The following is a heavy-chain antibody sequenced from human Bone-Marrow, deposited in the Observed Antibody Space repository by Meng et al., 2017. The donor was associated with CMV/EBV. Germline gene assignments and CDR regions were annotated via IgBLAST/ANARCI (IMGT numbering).Heavy chain of an antibody. V-gene: IGHV1-2*02. CDR3: ARGSMVRGVPLPYYYYGMGV. D-gene: IGHD3-10*01. J-gene: IGHJ6*01. CDR1: GYTFTGYY. Sequence: ASVKVSCKASGYTFTGYYMHWVRQAPGQGLEWMGWINPNSGGTNYAQKFQGRVTMTRDTSISTAYMELSRLRSDDTAVYYCARGSMVRGVPLPYYYYGMGVWGQGTLVTVSS. CDR2: INPNSGGT.